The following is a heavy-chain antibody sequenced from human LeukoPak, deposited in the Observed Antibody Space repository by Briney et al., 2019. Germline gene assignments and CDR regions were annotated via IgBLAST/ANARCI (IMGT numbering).Heavy chain of an antibody. J-gene: IGHJ4*02. V-gene: IGHV4-39*07. D-gene: IGHD3-10*01. Sequence: SETLSLTCTVSGGSISSSTCYWGWICQPPGKGLEWIGTICYSGSTYYNPSLKSRVTISLDTSKAQFSLKLRSVTAADTAVYYCAKIGDAGLGSHDYWGQGTLVTISS. CDR1: GGSISSSTCY. CDR2: ICYSGST. CDR3: AKIGDAGLGSHDY.